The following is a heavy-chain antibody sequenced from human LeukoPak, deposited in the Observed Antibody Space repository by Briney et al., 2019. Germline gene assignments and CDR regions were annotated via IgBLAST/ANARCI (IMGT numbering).Heavy chain of an antibody. CDR3: ARTSSQRFGESPFDY. V-gene: IGHV4-38-2*02. CDR2: IYHSGST. J-gene: IGHJ4*02. Sequence: SETLSLTCTVSGSSISSAYYWGWIRQPPGKGLEWIGSIYHSGSTYYSPSLKSRVTISVDTSKNQFSLKLSSVTAADTAVYYCARTSSQRFGESPFDYWGQGTLVTVSS. D-gene: IGHD3-10*01. CDR1: GSSISSAYY.